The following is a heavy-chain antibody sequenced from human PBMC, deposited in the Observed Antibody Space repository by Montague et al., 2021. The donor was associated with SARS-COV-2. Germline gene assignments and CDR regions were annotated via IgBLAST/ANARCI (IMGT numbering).Heavy chain of an antibody. J-gene: IGHJ4*02. Sequence: SLRLSCAASGFTFSSHAMSWVRQAPGKGLEWVSVIYSGGSSTYYADSVKGRFTISRDNSKNTLYLQMNSLRAEDTAVYYCAKSRGIRYDSSGYYYPLDYWAQGTLVTVSS. D-gene: IGHD3-22*01. CDR2: IYSGGSST. CDR3: AKSRGIRYDSSGYYYPLDY. V-gene: IGHV3-23*03. CDR1: GFTFSSHA.